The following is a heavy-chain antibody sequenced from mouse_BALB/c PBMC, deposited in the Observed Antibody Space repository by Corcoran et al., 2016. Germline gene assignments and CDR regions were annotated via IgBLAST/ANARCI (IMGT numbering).Heavy chain of an antibody. D-gene: IGHD3-2*01. CDR2: IFPGDGNT. Sequence: QVQLQQSGPELVKPGASVKISCKASGYSFTSYYIHWVEQRPGQGLEWIGWIFPGDGNTKYNEKFKGKATLTADKSSSTAYMQLSSLTSEDSAVYFCAKTARATYYFDYWGQGTTLTVSS. J-gene: IGHJ2*01. CDR3: AKTARATYYFDY. V-gene: IGHV1S56*01. CDR1: GYSFTSYY.